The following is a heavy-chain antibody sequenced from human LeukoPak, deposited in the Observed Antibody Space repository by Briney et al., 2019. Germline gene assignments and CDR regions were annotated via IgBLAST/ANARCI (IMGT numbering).Heavy chain of an antibody. D-gene: IGHD5-24*01. CDR1: GFSFSNYW. V-gene: IGHV3-7*04. J-gene: IGHJ2*01. CDR2: IKQDGSEK. CDR3: ARGITDGLQLAWYFDL. Sequence: GGSLRLSCAASGFSFSNYWMSWVRQAPGKGLEWVANIKQDGSEKYYVDSVRGRFTISRDNAKNSLYLQMSSLRAEDTAVYYCARGITDGLQLAWYFDLWGRGTLVTVSS.